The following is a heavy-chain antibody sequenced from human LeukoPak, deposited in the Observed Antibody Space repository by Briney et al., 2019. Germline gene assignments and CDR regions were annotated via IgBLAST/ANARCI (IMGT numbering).Heavy chain of an antibody. CDR2: ISGIGSTI. J-gene: IGHJ5*02. V-gene: IGHV3-48*03. D-gene: IGHD2-2*01. CDR3: ASYPSRYCTSTSCYLVH. CDR1: GFTFSSYE. Sequence: GGSPTLSCAASGFTFSSYEMNWVRQAPGKGLEGVSYISGIGSTIYYTASVKGRFTISRDNAKNSLYLQMHSMRAEDTAVYYCASYPSRYCTSTSCYLVHWGQGALVTVSS.